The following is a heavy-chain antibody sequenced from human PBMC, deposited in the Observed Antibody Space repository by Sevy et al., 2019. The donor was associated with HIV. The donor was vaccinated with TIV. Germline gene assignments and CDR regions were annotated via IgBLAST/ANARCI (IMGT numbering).Heavy chain of an antibody. V-gene: IGHV3-30-3*01. CDR3: ARERRSSLDGFDY. J-gene: IGHJ4*02. D-gene: IGHD6-13*01. CDR1: GFTFSSYA. Sequence: GGCLRLSCAASGFTFSSYAMHWVRQAPGKGLEWVAVISYDGSNKYYADSVKGRFTISRDNSKNTLYLQMNSLRAEDTAVYYCARERRSSLDGFDYWGQGTLVTVSS. CDR2: ISYDGSNK.